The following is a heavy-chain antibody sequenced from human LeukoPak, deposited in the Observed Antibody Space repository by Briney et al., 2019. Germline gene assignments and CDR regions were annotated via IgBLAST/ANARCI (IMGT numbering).Heavy chain of an antibody. J-gene: IGHJ4*02. D-gene: IGHD6-13*01. CDR1: GYTFTSYY. CDR3: ARDAYVSSWPFDY. V-gene: IGHV1-18*04. CDR2: ISTYTGNT. Sequence: GASVKVSCKASGYTFTSYYMHWVRQAPGQGLEWMGWISTYTGNTNYAQNLQGRVTMTTDTSTSTAYMELRSLRSDDTAVYYCARDAYVSSWPFDYWGREPWSPSPQ.